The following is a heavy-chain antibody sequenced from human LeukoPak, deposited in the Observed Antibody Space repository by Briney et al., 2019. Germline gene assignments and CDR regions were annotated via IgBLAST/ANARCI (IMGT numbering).Heavy chain of an antibody. CDR3: AKDITMYMDV. CDR2: ISYDGSNK. Sequence: QPGRSLRLSCAASGFTFSSYGMHWVRQAPGKGLEWVAVISYDGSNKYYADSVKGRFTISRDNSKNTLYLQMNSLRAEGTAVYYCAKDITMYMDVWGQGTTVTVSS. CDR1: GFTFSSYG. D-gene: IGHD3-10*02. V-gene: IGHV3-30*18. J-gene: IGHJ6*02.